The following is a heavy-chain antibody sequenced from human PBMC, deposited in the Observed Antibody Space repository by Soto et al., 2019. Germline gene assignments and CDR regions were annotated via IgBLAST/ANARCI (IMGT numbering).Heavy chain of an antibody. D-gene: IGHD3-10*01. V-gene: IGHV3-11*01. CDR2: ISSSGSSI. J-gene: IGHJ6*02. CDR3: ARVRFGEWGYAMDV. Sequence: QVQLVESGGGLVKPGGSLRLSCAASGLTFSDCYMNWIRQVPGKGREWVSYISSSGSSINYAGSVKGRFTISRDNAKNSLYLQMTSLRAEDTAMYYCARVRFGEWGYAMDVWGQGTTVTVSS. CDR1: GLTFSDCY.